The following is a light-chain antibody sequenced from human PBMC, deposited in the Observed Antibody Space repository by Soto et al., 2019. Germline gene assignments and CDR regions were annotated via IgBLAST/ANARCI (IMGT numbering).Light chain of an antibody. Sequence: QSALTQPASVSGSPGQSITISCTGTSGDVGSYNLVSWYQHHPGKAPKLKIYEVSKRPSGVSNRFSGSKSGNTASLTISGLQTEDEADYYCCSYAGSGWVFGGGTKVTVL. CDR1: SGDVGSYNL. J-gene: IGLJ3*02. CDR2: EVS. V-gene: IGLV2-23*02. CDR3: CSYAGSGWV.